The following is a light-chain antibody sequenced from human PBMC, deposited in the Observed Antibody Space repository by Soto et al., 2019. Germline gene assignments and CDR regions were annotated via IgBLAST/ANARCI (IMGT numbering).Light chain of an antibody. V-gene: IGLV1-47*01. Sequence: QTVVTQPPSASGTPGQRVTISCSGSSSNIGSNYAYWYQQLPGTAPKLLIYRNNQRPSGVPDRFSGSKSGTSASLAISGLRSEDEADYYCAAWDDGLSGVAFGGGTKLTVL. CDR1: SSNIGSNY. CDR2: RNN. J-gene: IGLJ2*01. CDR3: AAWDDGLSGVA.